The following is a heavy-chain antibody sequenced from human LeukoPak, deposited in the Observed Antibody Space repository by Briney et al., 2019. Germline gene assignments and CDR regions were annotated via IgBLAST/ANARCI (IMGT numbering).Heavy chain of an antibody. J-gene: IGHJ4*02. V-gene: IGHV3-30-3*01. Sequence: PGGSLRLSCAASGFTFSSYAMHWVRQAPGKGLEWVAVISYDGSNKYYADSVKGRFTISRDNSKNTLYLQMNSLRAEDTAVYYCAKVPSPRIVVVAGIKVGYWGQGTLVTVSS. CDR2: ISYDGSNK. D-gene: IGHD2-15*01. CDR3: AKVPSPRIVVVAGIKVGY. CDR1: GFTFSSYA.